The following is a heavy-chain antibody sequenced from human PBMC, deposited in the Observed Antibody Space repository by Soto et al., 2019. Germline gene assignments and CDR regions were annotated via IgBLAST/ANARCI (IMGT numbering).Heavy chain of an antibody. CDR1: GGSISSSSYY. D-gene: IGHD3-10*01. CDR3: ARQVEVLWFGELSRRWYYFDY. Sequence: SETLSLTCTVSGGSISSSSYYWGWIRQPPGKGLEWIGSIYYSGSTYYNPSLKSRVTISVDTSKNQFSLKLSSVTAADTAVYYCARQVEVLWFGELSRRWYYFDYWGQGTLVTSPQ. CDR2: IYYSGST. J-gene: IGHJ4*02. V-gene: IGHV4-39*01.